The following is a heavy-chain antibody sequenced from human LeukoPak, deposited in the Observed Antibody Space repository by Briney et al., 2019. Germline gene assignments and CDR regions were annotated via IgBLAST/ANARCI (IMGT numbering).Heavy chain of an antibody. CDR3: TRDPSAMINC. Sequence: RSLRLSCPASGFTFGDYGMSWVRQAAGKGLGWVGFIRSKAYGGTTEYAASVKGRFTISRDDSKSIAYLQMNSLKTEDTAVYYCTRDPSAMINCWGQGTLVTVSS. CDR1: GFTFGDYG. V-gene: IGHV3-49*04. J-gene: IGHJ4*02. D-gene: IGHD2-2*01. CDR2: IRSKAYGGTT.